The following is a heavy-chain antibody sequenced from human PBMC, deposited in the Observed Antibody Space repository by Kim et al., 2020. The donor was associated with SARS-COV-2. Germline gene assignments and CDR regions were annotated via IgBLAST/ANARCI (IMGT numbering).Heavy chain of an antibody. J-gene: IGHJ6*01. V-gene: IGHV3-33*05. CDR2: ISYDGSNK. CDR1: GFTFSSYG. CDR3: ARDASGSLIGINYYYYG. Sequence: GGSLRLSCAASGFTFSSYGMHWVRQAPGKGLEWVAVISYDGSNKYYADSVKGRFTISRDNSKNTLYLQMNSLRAEDTAVYYCARDASGSLIGINYYYYG. D-gene: IGHD2-15*01.